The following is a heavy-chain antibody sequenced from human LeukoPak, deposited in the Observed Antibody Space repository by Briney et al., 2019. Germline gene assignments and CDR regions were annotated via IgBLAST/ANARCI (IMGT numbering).Heavy chain of an antibody. V-gene: IGHV4-59*01. CDR2: IYYSGST. D-gene: IGHD2-2*01. CDR1: GGSISSYY. CDR3: ARDKEGASCYDY. Sequence: SETLSLTCTVSGGSISSYYWSWIRQPPGKGLEWIGYIYYSGSTNYNPSLKSRVTISVDTSKNQFSLKLSSVTAADTAVYYCARDKEGASCYDYWGQGTLVTVSS. J-gene: IGHJ4*02.